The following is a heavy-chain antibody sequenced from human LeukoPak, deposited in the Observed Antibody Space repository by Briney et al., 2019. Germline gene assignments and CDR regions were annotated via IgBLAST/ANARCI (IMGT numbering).Heavy chain of an antibody. D-gene: IGHD6-19*01. J-gene: IGHJ5*02. V-gene: IGHV4-61*02. CDR3: ARGDIAVAHLASSWFDP. Sequence: SQTLSLTCTVSGGSISSGSYYWNRIRQPAGKGLEWIGRIYASGSTNYHPSLKNRVTISVDTSRNQFSLRLTSVTAADTAAYHCARGDIAVAHLASSWFDPWGQGMLVTVSS. CDR1: GGSISSGSYY. CDR2: IYASGST.